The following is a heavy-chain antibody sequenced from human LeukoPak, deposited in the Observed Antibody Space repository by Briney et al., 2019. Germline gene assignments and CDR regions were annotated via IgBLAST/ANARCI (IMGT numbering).Heavy chain of an antibody. J-gene: IGHJ4*02. CDR1: GYTFTNSA. CDR3: AADPRGSGHYFDN. D-gene: IGHD3-10*01. CDR2: IVLGSGNT. Sequence: ASVKVSCKASGYTFTNSALQWVRQARGQRLGWIGWIVLGSGNTNYAQKFQERVTITRDMSTSTAYMELSSLRSEDTAVYYCAADPRGSGHYFDNWGQGTLVTVSS. V-gene: IGHV1-58*01.